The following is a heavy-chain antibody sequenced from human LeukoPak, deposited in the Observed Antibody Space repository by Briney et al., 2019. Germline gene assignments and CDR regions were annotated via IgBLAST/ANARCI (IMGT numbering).Heavy chain of an antibody. CDR3: ARIFDRGV. CDR1: GGSTTNSY. CDR2: IHATGST. J-gene: IGHJ3*01. D-gene: IGHD3-9*01. Sequence: PSETLSLTCTVSGGSTTNSYWSWIRHSAGTGMEWIGRIHATGSTNYNPSLTSRVSMSLDMPTNQFSLTLSAVTVADTATYYCARIFDRGVWGQGTLVTVSP. V-gene: IGHV4-4*07.